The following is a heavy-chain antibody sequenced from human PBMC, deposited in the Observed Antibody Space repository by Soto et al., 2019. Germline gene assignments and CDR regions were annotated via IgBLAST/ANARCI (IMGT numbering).Heavy chain of an antibody. CDR2: SSYGGIT. D-gene: IGHD2-15*01. J-gene: IGHJ4*02. V-gene: IGHV4-59*01. Sequence: PXETLCLSCRVSGGSFSGYYRSWIRQSPEKGLEYMAYSSYGGITNFNGALNGRGTMSFGTSTKQFFLKATSLLAADEAVYYCGRVRNATYIAGGFDSWGQGTLVTGS. CDR3: GRVRNATYIAGGFDS. CDR1: GGSFSGYY.